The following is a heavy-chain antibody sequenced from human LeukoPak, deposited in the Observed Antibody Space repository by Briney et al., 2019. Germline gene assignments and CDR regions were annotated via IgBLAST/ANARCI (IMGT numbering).Heavy chain of an antibody. J-gene: IGHJ4*02. D-gene: IGHD5-24*01. CDR1: GFSFSGYF. V-gene: IGHV3-11*04. CDR3: ARETRWDFDY. Sequence: KTGGSLRLSCAASGFSFSGYFMTWVRQAPGKGLEWIAFISSDGNSKYYADSVRGRFTISRDNAKNSLYLQMNSLRAEDTAVYYCARETRWDFDYWGQGALVSVSS. CDR2: ISSDGNSK.